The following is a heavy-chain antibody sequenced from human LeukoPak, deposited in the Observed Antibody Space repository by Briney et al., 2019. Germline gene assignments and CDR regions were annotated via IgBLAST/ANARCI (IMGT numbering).Heavy chain of an antibody. CDR2: MNPNSGNT. CDR3: ARGSGYDFYYYYYYMDV. D-gene: IGHD3-3*01. Sequence: ASVKVSCKASGYTFTSYDINWVRQATGQGLEWMGWMNPNSGNTGYAQKFQGRVTMTRNTSISTAYMELSSLRSEDTAVYYCARGSGYDFYYYYYYMDVWGKGTTVTVSS. J-gene: IGHJ6*03. CDR1: GYTFTSYD. V-gene: IGHV1-8*01.